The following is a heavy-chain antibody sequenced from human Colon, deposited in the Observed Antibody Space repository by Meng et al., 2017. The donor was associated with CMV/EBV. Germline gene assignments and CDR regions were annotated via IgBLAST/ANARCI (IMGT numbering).Heavy chain of an antibody. D-gene: IGHD2-2*01. CDR2: SYYTGST. CDR3: ARATKSSCWEVLDY. CDR1: GDSFSGYY. J-gene: IGHJ4*01. V-gene: IGHV4-34*01. Sequence: QVQFQQSGAGLLKPSETLSLPCAVYGDSFSGYYWTWIRQPPGRGLEWIGESYYTGSTNYSPSLKSRVTISLDTSKNQFSLKLNSVTAADTAVYYCARATKSSCWEVLDYWGHGTLVTVSS.